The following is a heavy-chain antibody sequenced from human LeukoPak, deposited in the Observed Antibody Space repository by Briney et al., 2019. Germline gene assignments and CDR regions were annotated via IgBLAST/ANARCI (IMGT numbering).Heavy chain of an antibody. CDR3: ARASYCYDSSGYYYEWYLDY. Sequence: SVTLSLTCAVSGGSISSGGYSWSWIRQPPGNGLEWIGYIYHSGSTYYNPSLKSRVTISVDRSKNQFSLKLSSVTAADTAVYYCARASYCYDSSGYYYEWYLDYWGQGTLVTVSS. D-gene: IGHD3-22*01. V-gene: IGHV4-30-2*01. J-gene: IGHJ4*02. CDR1: GGSISSGGYS. CDR2: IYHSGST.